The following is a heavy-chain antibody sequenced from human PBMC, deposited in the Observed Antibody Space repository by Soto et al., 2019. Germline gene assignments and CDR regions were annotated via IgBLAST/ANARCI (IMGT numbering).Heavy chain of an antibody. CDR1: GGSITRRSSY. CDR3: ATTRGLAVGGSFDY. V-gene: IGHV4-39*01. Sequence: SETLSLTCIVSGGSITRRSSYWAWIRQPPGKGLEWVGTFYDGNTYHNPSLRSRITIAVDTSKNQFSLKLNSVAAADTAFYYCATTRGLAVGGSFDYWGQGMLVTVSA. J-gene: IGHJ4*02. CDR2: FYDGNT. D-gene: IGHD3-10*01.